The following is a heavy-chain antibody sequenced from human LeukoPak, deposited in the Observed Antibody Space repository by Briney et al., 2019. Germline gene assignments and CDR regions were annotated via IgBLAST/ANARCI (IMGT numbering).Heavy chain of an antibody. CDR2: ISGSGGST. CDR1: GFTFSSYA. D-gene: IGHD1-1*01. Sequence: GGSLRLSCAASGFTFSSYAMSWVRQAPGKGLEWVSAISGSGGSTYYADSVKGRFTISRDNSKNTLYLQMNSLRAEDTAVYYCANTKWDGTTGTTLDQYYFDYWGQGTLVTVSS. CDR3: ANTKWDGTTGTTLDQYYFDY. J-gene: IGHJ4*02. V-gene: IGHV3-23*01.